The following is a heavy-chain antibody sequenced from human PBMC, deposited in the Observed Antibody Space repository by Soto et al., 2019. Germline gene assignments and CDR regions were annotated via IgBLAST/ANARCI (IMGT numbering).Heavy chain of an antibody. V-gene: IGHV4-30-2*01. CDR1: GGSISSGGYS. Sequence: QQQLQESGSGLVKPSETLSLTCAVSGGSISSGGYSWNWIRQPPGKGLEWIGYIYQSGSIYYNPSRMSRVTISVDRSENQFSMRLSSVAAADTAVYYCASGPYEYLQHWGQGALVTVSS. J-gene: IGHJ1*01. CDR3: ASGPYEYLQH. CDR2: IYQSGSI.